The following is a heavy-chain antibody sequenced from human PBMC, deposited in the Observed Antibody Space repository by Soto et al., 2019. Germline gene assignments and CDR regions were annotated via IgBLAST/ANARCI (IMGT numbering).Heavy chain of an antibody. Sequence: PSETLSLTCSVSGGSISSYYWRWFRQPPGKRLEWIGYIYYSWSTNYNPSLKSRVTISVDTSKNQFSLKLSSVTAADTAVYYCARGRAAAGIDYWGQGTLVTVSS. D-gene: IGHD6-13*01. V-gene: IGHV4-59*01. CDR3: ARGRAAAGIDY. J-gene: IGHJ4*02. CDR2: IYYSWST. CDR1: GGSISSYY.